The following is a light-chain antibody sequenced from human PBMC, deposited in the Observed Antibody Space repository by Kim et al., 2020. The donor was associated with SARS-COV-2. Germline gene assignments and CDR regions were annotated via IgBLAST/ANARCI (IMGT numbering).Light chain of an antibody. V-gene: IGLV3-21*04. J-gene: IGLJ3*02. CDR1: NIGSKS. CDR2: YDS. Sequence: SYELTQPPSVSEAPGKTARITCGGNNIGSKSVHWYQQKPGQAPVLVIYYDSDRPSGIPERFSGSNSGNTATLTISRVEAGDEADYYCQVWDSSSDHRVFGGGTQLPVL. CDR3: QVWDSSSDHRV.